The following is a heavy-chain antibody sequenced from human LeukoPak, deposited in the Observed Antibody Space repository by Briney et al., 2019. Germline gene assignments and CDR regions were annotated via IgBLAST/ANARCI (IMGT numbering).Heavy chain of an antibody. Sequence: PSETLSLTCAVSGDSVSGSNWWSWARQPPGKGLEWIGEIYHSGSTNYNPSLKRRVTISVDKSKNQFSLRLSSVTAADTAVYYCARYYDISGYYHFDYWGQGTLVTVSS. CDR2: IYHSGST. CDR3: ARYYDISGYYHFDY. D-gene: IGHD3-22*01. V-gene: IGHV4-4*02. CDR1: GDSVSGSNW. J-gene: IGHJ4*02.